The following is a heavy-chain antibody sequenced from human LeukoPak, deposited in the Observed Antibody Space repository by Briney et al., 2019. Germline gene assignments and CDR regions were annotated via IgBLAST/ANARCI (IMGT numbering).Heavy chain of an antibody. V-gene: IGHV3-53*01. CDR2: IYSGDTT. CDR1: GFTVSSNY. D-gene: IGHD3-22*01. Sequence: GGSLRLSCAASGFTVSSNYMSWVRQAPGKGLEWVSVIYSGDTTYYADSVKGRFTISRDNSKNTLYLQMNSLRAEDTAVYYCARRAGDYSHPYDYWGQGTLVTVSS. J-gene: IGHJ4*02. CDR3: ARRAGDYSHPYDY.